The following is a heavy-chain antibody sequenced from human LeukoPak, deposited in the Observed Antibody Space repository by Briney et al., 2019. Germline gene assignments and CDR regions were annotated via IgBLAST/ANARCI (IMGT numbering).Heavy chain of an antibody. D-gene: IGHD5-12*01. CDR1: GFTFNNAW. CDR3: TIKEKWLRS. Sequence: GGSLRLSCAASGFTFNNAWMNWVRQAPGKGPEWVGRIKSKTDGGTIDHAAPVKGRFTISRDDSKNTLYLQMNSLKTEDTAVYYCTIKEKWLRSWGQGTLVTVSS. J-gene: IGHJ4*02. V-gene: IGHV3-15*07. CDR2: IKSKTDGGTI.